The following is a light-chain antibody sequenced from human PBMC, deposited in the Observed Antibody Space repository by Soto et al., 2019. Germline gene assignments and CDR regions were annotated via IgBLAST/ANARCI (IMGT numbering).Light chain of an antibody. V-gene: IGKV3-15*01. CDR2: GAS. CDR3: QQYNNWPPWT. J-gene: IGKJ1*01. Sequence: EIVMTQSPATLSVSPGERATLSCRASQSVSSNFAWYQQKPGQAPRLLIYGASTRATGIPARFSGSGSGTEFTLTISSLQSEDFAGYYCQQYNNWPPWTFGQGTKVESK. CDR1: QSVSSN.